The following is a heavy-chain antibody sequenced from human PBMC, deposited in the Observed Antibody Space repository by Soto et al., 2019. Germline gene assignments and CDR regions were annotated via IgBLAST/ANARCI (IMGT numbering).Heavy chain of an antibody. V-gene: IGHV3-33*01. D-gene: IGHD2-15*01. Sequence: QMKLVESRGGVVQPGRSLRLSCLASGFNFRTYGMHWVRQAQDKGLQWVAVISYDASKKFYADSVKGRFTISRDNLRNTLYLQMNSLRVEDTAIYYCAREWGTVVLGAFDLWGQGTMVTVSS. CDR3: AREWGTVVLGAFDL. CDR2: ISYDASKK. J-gene: IGHJ3*01. CDR1: GFNFRTYG.